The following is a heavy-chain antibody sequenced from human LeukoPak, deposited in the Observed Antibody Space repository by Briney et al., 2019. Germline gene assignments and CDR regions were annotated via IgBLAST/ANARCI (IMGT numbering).Heavy chain of an antibody. CDR1: GFTFDDYG. CDR2: INWNGGST. CDR3: ARDQAEGGWYHYYGMGV. V-gene: IGHV3-20*01. Sequence: GGSLRLSCAASGFTFDDYGMSWVRQAPGKGLEWVSGINWNGGSTGYADSVKGRFTISRDNAKNSLYLQMNSLRAEDTALYHCARDQAEGGWYHYYGMGVWGQGTTVTVSS. J-gene: IGHJ6*02. D-gene: IGHD6-19*01.